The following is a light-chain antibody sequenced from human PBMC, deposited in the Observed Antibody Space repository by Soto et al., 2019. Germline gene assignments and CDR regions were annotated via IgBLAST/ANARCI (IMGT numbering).Light chain of an antibody. CDR2: EVA. CDR3: CSYTSTNTLV. J-gene: IGLJ7*01. V-gene: IGLV2-23*02. Sequence: QSALTQPASVFGSPGQSITISCTGTSSDVGSYDLVSWYQQRPGRAPRLMIFEVAKRPSGISTRFSGSKSGNTASLTISGLQAVDEADYFCCSYTSTNTLVFGGGTQLTVL. CDR1: SSDVGSYDL.